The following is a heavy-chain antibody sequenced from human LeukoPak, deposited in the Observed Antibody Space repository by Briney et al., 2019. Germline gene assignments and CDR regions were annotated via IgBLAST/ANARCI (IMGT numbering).Heavy chain of an antibody. Sequence: GGALRLSCAASGFIFSRYAMNWVRQAPGKGLEWVSSISGDGGSIYYAKSVKGRFTISRDNSENKLYLQIKSLSAEDTAVYYCAKASGKDSIDYYYYYMDVWGKGTTVTVS. D-gene: IGHD2-15*01. V-gene: IGHV3-23*01. CDR3: AKASGKDSIDYYYYYMDV. CDR2: ISGDGGSI. CDR1: GFIFSRYA. J-gene: IGHJ6*03.